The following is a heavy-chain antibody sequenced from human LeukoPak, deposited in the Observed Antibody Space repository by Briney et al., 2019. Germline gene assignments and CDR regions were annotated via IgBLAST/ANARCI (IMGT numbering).Heavy chain of an antibody. CDR3: ARGGLYDSSGYYYGGFDY. CDR1: GYTFTGYY. D-gene: IGHD3-22*01. V-gene: IGHV1-2*02. Sequence: ASVKVSCKASGYTFTGYYMHWVRQAPGQGLEWMGWINPNSGGTNYAQKFQGRVTMTRDTSTSTLYMELSSLRSEDTAVYYCARGGLYDSSGYYYGGFDYWGQGTLVTVSS. J-gene: IGHJ4*02. CDR2: INPNSGGT.